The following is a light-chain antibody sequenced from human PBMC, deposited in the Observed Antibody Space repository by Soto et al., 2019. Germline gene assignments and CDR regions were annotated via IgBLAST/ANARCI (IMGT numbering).Light chain of an antibody. CDR2: GAS. V-gene: IGKV3-20*01. Sequence: EIVLTQSPGTLSLSPGERATLSCRASQSVSSSYLAWYQQKPGQAPRLLIYGASSRATGIPGRFSGSGSGTDFTLTISRLEPEDFAVYYCQQYGISLLTFGQGTKVAIK. J-gene: IGKJ1*01. CDR1: QSVSSSY. CDR3: QQYGISLLT.